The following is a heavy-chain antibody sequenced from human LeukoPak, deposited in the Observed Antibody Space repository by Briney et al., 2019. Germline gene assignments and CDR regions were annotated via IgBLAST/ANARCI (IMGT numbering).Heavy chain of an antibody. CDR3: ARGLPVRGVKLGRFDY. Sequence: SETLSLTCAVYGGSFSGYYWSWIRQPPGKGLEWIGEINHSGSTNYNPSLKSRVTISVDTSKNQFSLKLSSVTAADTAVYYCARGLPVRGVKLGRFDYWGQGTLVTVSS. J-gene: IGHJ4*02. CDR2: INHSGST. D-gene: IGHD3-10*01. CDR1: GGSFSGYY. V-gene: IGHV4-34*01.